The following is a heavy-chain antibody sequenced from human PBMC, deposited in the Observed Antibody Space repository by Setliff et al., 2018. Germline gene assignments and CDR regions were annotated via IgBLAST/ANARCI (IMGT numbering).Heavy chain of an antibody. CDR3: ARTPVVVTLRNAFDI. CDR1: GGSISSGSYY. D-gene: IGHD2-21*02. CDR2: IYTSGST. V-gene: IGHV4-61*09. Sequence: PSETLSLTCTVSGGSISSGSYYWSWIRQPAGKGLEWIGHIYTSGSTNYNPSLKSRVTISVDTSKNQFSLKLSSVTAADTAVYYCARTPVVVTLRNAFDIWGQGTMVTVSS. J-gene: IGHJ3*02.